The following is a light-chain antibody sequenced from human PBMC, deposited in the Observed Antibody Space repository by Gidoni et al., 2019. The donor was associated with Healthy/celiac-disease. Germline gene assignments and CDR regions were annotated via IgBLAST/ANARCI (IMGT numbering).Light chain of an antibody. CDR3: QKYGSSLT. CDR1: QSVSSSC. J-gene: IGKJ3*01. Sequence: EIVLTQSPGTLSLSPGERATLSCRASQSVSSSCLAWYQQKPGQAPRLLLDGASSRATGIPGRFSGSGSGTDFTLTISRLEPEDFAVYYCQKYGSSLTFGPXTKVEIK. V-gene: IGKV3-20*01. CDR2: GAS.